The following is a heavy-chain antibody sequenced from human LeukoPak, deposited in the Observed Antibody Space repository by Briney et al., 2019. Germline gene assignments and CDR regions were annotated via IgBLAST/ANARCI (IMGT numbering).Heavy chain of an antibody. D-gene: IGHD5-24*01. CDR2: IYYSGST. V-gene: IGHV4-31*03. J-gene: IGHJ3*02. CDR1: GGSISSGGYY. Sequence: PSETLSLTCTVSGGSISSGGYYWSWIRQHPGKGLEWIGYIYYSGSTYNNPSLKSRVTISVDTSKNRFSLKLSSVTAADTAVYYCARADDYLNAFDIWGQGTMVTVSS. CDR3: ARADDYLNAFDI.